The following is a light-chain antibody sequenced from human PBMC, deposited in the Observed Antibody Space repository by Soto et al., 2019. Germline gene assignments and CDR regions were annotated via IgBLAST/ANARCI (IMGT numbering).Light chain of an antibody. CDR1: SGSVASYY. CDR3: QSYDDTDVV. Sequence: NFMLTQPHSVSESPGKTVIISCTRSSGSVASYYVQWYQQRPGSAPTTMIYENNQRPSGVPDRFSGSVDSSSNSASLTISGLKTEDEADYYCQSYDDTDVVFGGGTKVTVL. V-gene: IGLV6-57*04. J-gene: IGLJ3*02. CDR2: ENN.